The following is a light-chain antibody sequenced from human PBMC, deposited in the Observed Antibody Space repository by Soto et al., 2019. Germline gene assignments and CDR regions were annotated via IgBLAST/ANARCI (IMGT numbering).Light chain of an antibody. V-gene: IGKV3-15*01. Sequence: EVVMRQSPATLCVSPGEGATLSCRASQGIGDTLAWYQHKPGQTPRLLIYDTSTRATGVPTRFSGSRSGAEFTLTINSLQPEDYAVYYCQPYNNWPLTFGGGTKVEIK. CDR2: DTS. CDR1: QGIGDT. J-gene: IGKJ4*01. CDR3: QPYNNWPLT.